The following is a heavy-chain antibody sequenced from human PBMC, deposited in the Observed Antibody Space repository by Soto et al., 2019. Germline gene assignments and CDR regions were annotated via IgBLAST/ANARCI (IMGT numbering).Heavy chain of an antibody. CDR3: ARLTIVRATPYHFDY. CDR1: GGSSMISSYY. D-gene: IGHD1-26*01. CDR2: MYYSGST. Sequence: PSETLSLTCDVSGGSSMISSYYCGWIRQPPGKGLEWIGSMYYSGSTYYNPSLKSRVTMSVDTSKNQFSLRLNSVTAADTAVYYCARLTIVRATPYHFDYWGQGILVTVSS. J-gene: IGHJ4*02. V-gene: IGHV4-39*01.